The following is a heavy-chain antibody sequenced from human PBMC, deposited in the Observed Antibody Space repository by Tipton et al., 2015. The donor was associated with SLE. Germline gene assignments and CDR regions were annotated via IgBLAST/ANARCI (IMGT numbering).Heavy chain of an antibody. V-gene: IGHV4-59*08. CDR2: IHNSANT. CDR1: GGSISGFY. CDR3: ARHSGGTEWYVY. J-gene: IGHJ4*02. Sequence: TLSLTCTVSGGSISGFYCSWIRQSPGKGLEWIGYIHNSANTKYNPSLGSRVPISVDTSKNQFSLKLNSVTAADTAVYYCARHSGGTEWYVYWGQGIRVTVSS. D-gene: IGHD3-3*01.